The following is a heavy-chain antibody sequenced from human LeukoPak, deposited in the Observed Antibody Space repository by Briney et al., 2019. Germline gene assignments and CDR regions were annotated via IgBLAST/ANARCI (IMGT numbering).Heavy chain of an antibody. D-gene: IGHD2-2*02. CDR2: IYYSGST. J-gene: IGHJ4*02. CDR3: ARPGVRGVVVPAAIDY. V-gene: IGHV4-39*01. Sequence: PSETLSLTCTVSGGSISSSSYYWGWIRQPPGKGLEWIGSIYYSGSTYYNPSLKSRVTISVDTSKNQFSLKLSFVTAADTAVYYCARPGVRGVVVPAAIDYWGQGTLVTVSS. CDR1: GGSISSSSYY.